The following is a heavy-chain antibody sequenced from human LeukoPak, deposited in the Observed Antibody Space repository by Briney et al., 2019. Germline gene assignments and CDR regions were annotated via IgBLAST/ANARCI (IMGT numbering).Heavy chain of an antibody. D-gene: IGHD3-10*01. V-gene: IGHV4-34*01. J-gene: IGHJ4*02. Sequence: PSETLSLTCAVYGGSFSGYYWSWIRQPPGKGLEWIGEINHSGSTNYNPSLKSRVTISVDTSKNQFSLKLSSVTAADTAVYYCRRAGAGGGDYLAYGAREPRVPVS. CDR3: RRAGAGGGDYLAY. CDR2: INHSGST. CDR1: GGSFSGYY.